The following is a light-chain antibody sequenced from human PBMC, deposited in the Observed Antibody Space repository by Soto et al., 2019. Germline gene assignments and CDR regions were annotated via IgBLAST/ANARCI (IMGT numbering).Light chain of an antibody. CDR1: QSISSW. J-gene: IGKJ1*01. CDR2: KAS. CDR3: QQYNSYPWT. Sequence: DIQMTQSPSTLSASVGDRVTITCRASQSISSWLAWYQQKPGKAPKLLIHKASSLESGVPSRFSGSESGTEFTLTISSLQPDHCQQYNSYPWTFGQGTKVEIK. V-gene: IGKV1-5*03.